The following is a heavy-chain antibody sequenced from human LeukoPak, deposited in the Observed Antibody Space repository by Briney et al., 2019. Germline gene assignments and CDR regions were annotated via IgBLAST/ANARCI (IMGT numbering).Heavy chain of an antibody. CDR1: GGSISSSSYY. J-gene: IGHJ5*02. CDR3: ARGRTQSELDP. Sequence: SETLSLTCTVSGGSISSSSYYWGWIRQPPGKGLEWIGEIYHSGSTNYNPSLKSRVTISVDKSKNQFSLKLSSVTAADTAVYYCARGRTQSELDPWGQGTLVTVSS. CDR2: IYHSGST. D-gene: IGHD1-14*01. V-gene: IGHV4-39*07.